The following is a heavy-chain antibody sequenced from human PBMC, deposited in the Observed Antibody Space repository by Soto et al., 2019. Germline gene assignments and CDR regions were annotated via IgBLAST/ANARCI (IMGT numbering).Heavy chain of an antibody. CDR1: GYTFSNYG. D-gene: IGHD2-2*01. V-gene: IGHV1-18*01. J-gene: IGHJ5*02. CDR3: ARVVPGAEAWFGP. CDR2: ISLYSDGT. Sequence: QVHLEQSGAEVKRPGSSVKVSCKTSGYTFSNYGITWVRQAPGQPLEWLGWISLYSDGTNYAQKFQGRVSMTTDTSTTTAYMELRSLRSDDTAVYYCARVVPGAEAWFGPWGQGTLVTVSS.